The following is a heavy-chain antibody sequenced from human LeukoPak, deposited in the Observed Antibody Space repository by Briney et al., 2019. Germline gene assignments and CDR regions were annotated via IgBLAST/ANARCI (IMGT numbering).Heavy chain of an antibody. CDR1: GFTFSRFW. CDR3: AREEGFGELLYPDY. D-gene: IGHD3-10*01. Sequence: GGSLRLSCAASGFTFSRFWMSWVRQAPGKGLEWVANIKQDGSEKYYVDSVKGRFTISRDNAKNSLYLQMNSLRAEDTALYYCAREEGFGELLYPDYWGQGTLVTVSS. V-gene: IGHV3-7*05. CDR2: IKQDGSEK. J-gene: IGHJ4*02.